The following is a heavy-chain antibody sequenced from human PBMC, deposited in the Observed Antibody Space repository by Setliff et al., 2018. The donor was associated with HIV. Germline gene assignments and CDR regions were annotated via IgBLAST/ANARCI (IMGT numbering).Heavy chain of an antibody. Sequence: SETLSLTCTVSGGTISSGGSYWTWIRQYPGKGLEWIGYIFHSGITYSNPTLKSRVTISVDTSKNQFSLRLRSVTAADTAVYYCARDGRTKGVYSHWHFDLWGRGTLVTVSS. CDR2: IFHSGIT. V-gene: IGHV4-31*03. CDR3: ARDGRTKGVYSHWHFDL. J-gene: IGHJ2*01. CDR1: GGTISSGGSY. D-gene: IGHD2-8*01.